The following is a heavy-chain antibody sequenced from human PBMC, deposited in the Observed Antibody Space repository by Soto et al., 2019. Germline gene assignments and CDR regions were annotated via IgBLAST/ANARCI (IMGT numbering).Heavy chain of an antibody. J-gene: IGHJ5*02. CDR1: GFSCSTYW. D-gene: IGHD3-16*01. V-gene: IGHV3-7*04. Sequence: EVQLVESGGDLVQPGGSLRLSCAASGFSCSTYWMSWVRQAPGKGLEWVAHINQDGSDKYYVDSVKGRFTISRDNTKNSLFLQMNSLRAEDTAVYYCLRDGGLTWGQGTLVTVSS. CDR3: LRDGGLT. CDR2: INQDGSDK.